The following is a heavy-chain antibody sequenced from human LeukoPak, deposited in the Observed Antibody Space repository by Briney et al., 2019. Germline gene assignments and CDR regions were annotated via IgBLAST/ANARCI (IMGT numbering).Heavy chain of an antibody. CDR1: GFTFSSYA. D-gene: IGHD3-16*01. Sequence: GGSLRLSCAASGFTFSSYAMSWVRQAPGKGLEWVSAISGSGGSTYYADSVKGRFTISRDNSKNTLYLQMNSLRADDTAVYYCARGFGGVTAGYYWGQGTLVTVSS. CDR2: ISGSGGST. CDR3: ARGFGGVTAGYY. V-gene: IGHV3-23*01. J-gene: IGHJ4*02.